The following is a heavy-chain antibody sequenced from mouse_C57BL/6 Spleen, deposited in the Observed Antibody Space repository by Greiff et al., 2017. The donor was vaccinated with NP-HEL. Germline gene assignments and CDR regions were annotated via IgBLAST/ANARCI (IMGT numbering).Heavy chain of an antibody. Sequence: VQLKESGGGLVQPKGSLKLSCAASGFSFNTYAMNWVRQAPGKGLEWVARIRSKSNNYATYYADSVKDRFTISRDDSESMLYLQMNNLKTEDTAMYYCVRLSYDGYYSYAMDYWGQGTSVTVSS. CDR2: IRSKSNNYAT. D-gene: IGHD2-3*01. CDR3: VRLSYDGYYSYAMDY. CDR1: GFSFNTYA. V-gene: IGHV10-1*01. J-gene: IGHJ4*01.